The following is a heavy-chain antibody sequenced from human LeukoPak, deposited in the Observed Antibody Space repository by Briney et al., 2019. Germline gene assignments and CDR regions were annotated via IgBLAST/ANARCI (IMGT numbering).Heavy chain of an antibody. CDR1: GFNFITAA. D-gene: IGHD5-24*01. CDR3: VKDIQLST. Sequence: GSLRLSCAASGFNFITAAMAWVRQAPGKGLEWVSLIGSVGESTYYADSVKGRFTISRDNVNHTLFLQMNSLRVEDTAMYYCVKDIQLSTWGLGTMVTVSS. J-gene: IGHJ3*01. CDR2: IGSVGEST. V-gene: IGHV3-23*01.